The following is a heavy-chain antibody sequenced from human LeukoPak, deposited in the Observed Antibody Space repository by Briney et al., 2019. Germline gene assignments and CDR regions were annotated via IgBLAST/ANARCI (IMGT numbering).Heavy chain of an antibody. J-gene: IGHJ4*02. D-gene: IGHD2-2*01. Sequence: GGSLRLSCAASGFTFSNAWMSWVRQAPGKGLEWVGRIKSKTDGGTTDYAAPVKGIFTISRDDSKNTLYLQMNSLKTEDTAVYYCTTDQYCSSTSCYGGDYWGQGTLVTVSS. CDR2: IKSKTDGGTT. CDR3: TTDQYCSSTSCYGGDY. V-gene: IGHV3-15*01. CDR1: GFTFSNAW.